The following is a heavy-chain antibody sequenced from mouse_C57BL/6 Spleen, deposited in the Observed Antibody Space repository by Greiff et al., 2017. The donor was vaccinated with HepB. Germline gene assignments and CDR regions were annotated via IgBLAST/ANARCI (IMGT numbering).Heavy chain of an antibody. J-gene: IGHJ4*01. CDR3: ARSNDGYYDAMDY. D-gene: IGHD2-3*01. CDR1: GYTFTSYW. CDR2: IHPNSGST. V-gene: IGHV1-64*01. Sequence: VQLQQPGAELVKPGASVKLSCKASGYTFTSYWMHWVKQRPGQGLEWIGMIHPNSGSTNYNEKFKSKATLTVDKSSSTAYMQLSSLTSEDSAVYYCARSNDGYYDAMDYWGQGTSVTVSS.